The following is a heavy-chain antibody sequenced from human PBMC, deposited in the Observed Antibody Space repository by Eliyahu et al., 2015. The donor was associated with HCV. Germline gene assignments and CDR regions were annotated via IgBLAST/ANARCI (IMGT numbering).Heavy chain of an antibody. J-gene: IGHJ3*02. D-gene: IGHD1-1*01. CDR2: IKQDGSEK. Sequence: EVQLVESGGGLVQPGGSLRLSCAASGFTFRNYWMSWVRQAPGEGPGWGANIKQDGSEKYYVDSVRGRFTISRDNAKNSLYLQMNSLRAEDTAVYYCARESGYAFDIWGQGTMVTVSS. CDR3: ARESGYAFDI. V-gene: IGHV3-7*01. CDR1: GFTFRNYW.